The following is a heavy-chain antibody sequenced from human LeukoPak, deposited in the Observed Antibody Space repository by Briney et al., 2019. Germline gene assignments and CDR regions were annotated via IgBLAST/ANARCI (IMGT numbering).Heavy chain of an antibody. D-gene: IGHD6-19*01. CDR1: GFTFSSYA. CDR3: ATPESRGLYDGLGY. Sequence: GGSLRLSCAASGFTFSSYAMSWVRQAPGKGLEWVSAISGSGGSTYYADSVKGRFTISRDNSKNTLYLQMNSLRAEDTAVYYCATPESRGLYDGLGYWGQGTLVTVSS. CDR2: ISGSGGST. J-gene: IGHJ4*02. V-gene: IGHV3-23*01.